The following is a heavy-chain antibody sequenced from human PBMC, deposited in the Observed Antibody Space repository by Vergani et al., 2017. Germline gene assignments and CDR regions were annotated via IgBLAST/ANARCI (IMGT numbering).Heavy chain of an antibody. V-gene: IGHV3-11*01. CDR2: ISSSGSTI. D-gene: IGHD6-13*01. CDR3: ARDDRGVGQQLPTEGNDAFDI. Sequence: QVQLVESGGGLVKPGGSLRLSCAASGFTFSDYYMSWIRQAPGKGLEWVSYISSSGSTIYYADSVKGRFTISRDNAKNSLYLQMNSLRAEDTAVYYCARDDRGVGQQLPTEGNDAFDIWGQGKMVTVSS. J-gene: IGHJ3*02. CDR1: GFTFSDYY.